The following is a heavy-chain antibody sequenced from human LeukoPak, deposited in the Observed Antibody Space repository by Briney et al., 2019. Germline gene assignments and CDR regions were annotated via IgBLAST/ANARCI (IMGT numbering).Heavy chain of an antibody. CDR1: GFTFSSHA. Sequence: GGSLRLSRAVSGFTFSSHAMGWVRQAPGKGLEWVSAIGGSGGSTYYADSVKGRFTISRDNSKNTLYLQMNSLRAEDTALYYCARDPGVVAFHYFDYWGQGTLVTVSS. CDR2: IGGSGGST. J-gene: IGHJ4*02. CDR3: ARDPGVVAFHYFDY. V-gene: IGHV3-23*01. D-gene: IGHD3-3*01.